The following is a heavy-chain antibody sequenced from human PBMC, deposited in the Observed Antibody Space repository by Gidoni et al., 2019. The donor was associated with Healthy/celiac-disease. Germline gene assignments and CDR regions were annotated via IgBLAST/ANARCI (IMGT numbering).Heavy chain of an antibody. Sequence: QVQLVESGGGVVQPGRSLSLSCAASGFTFSSYAMHWVRQAPGKGLEWVAVISYDGSNKYYADSVKGRFTISRDNSKNTLYLQMNSLRAEDTAVYYCARDRGRYDILTGSDYWGQGTLVTVSS. CDR2: ISYDGSNK. J-gene: IGHJ4*02. CDR1: GFTFSSYA. D-gene: IGHD3-9*01. V-gene: IGHV3-30-3*01. CDR3: ARDRGRYDILTGSDY.